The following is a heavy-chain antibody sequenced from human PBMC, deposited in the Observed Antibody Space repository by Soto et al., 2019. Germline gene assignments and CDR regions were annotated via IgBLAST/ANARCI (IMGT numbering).Heavy chain of an antibody. V-gene: IGHV4-4*02. CDR3: ARHRGFRYYYYGMDV. J-gene: IGHJ6*02. Sequence: SETLSLTCAVSGGSISSSNWWSWVRQPPGKGLEWIGEIYHSGSTNYNPSLKSRVTISVDKSKNQFSLKLSSVTAADTAVYYCARHRGFRYYYYGMDVWGQGTTVTVSS. CDR2: IYHSGST. D-gene: IGHD3-10*01. CDR1: GGSISSSNW.